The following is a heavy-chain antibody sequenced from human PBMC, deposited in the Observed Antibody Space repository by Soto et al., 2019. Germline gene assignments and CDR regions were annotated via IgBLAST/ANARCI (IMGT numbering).Heavy chain of an antibody. Sequence: QVQLVQSRGEVKKPGASVKVSCKTSGYSFTTYGISWVRQAPGQGLEWMGWISGYNGNTNYAQNLQSRVTMTTDTSTSTAYMELRSLRSYDTAVYYCAREGPASYYYYGMDVWGQGSTVTVSS. J-gene: IGHJ6*02. CDR3: AREGPASYYYYGMDV. V-gene: IGHV1-18*01. CDR1: GYSFTTYG. CDR2: ISGYNGNT.